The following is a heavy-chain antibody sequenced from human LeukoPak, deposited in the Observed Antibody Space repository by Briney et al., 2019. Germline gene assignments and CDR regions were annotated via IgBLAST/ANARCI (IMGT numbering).Heavy chain of an antibody. V-gene: IGHV1-69*13. J-gene: IGHJ4*02. D-gene: IGHD6-13*01. CDR2: IIPIFGTA. Sequence: ASVKVSCKASGCSFSSYAIRGVRQAPGQWLEWMGGIIPIFGTANYAQKFQGRVTITADESTSTAYMELSSLRSEDTAVYYCARGNSSSWEFDYWGQGTLVTVSS. CDR1: GCSFSSYA. CDR3: ARGNSSSWEFDY.